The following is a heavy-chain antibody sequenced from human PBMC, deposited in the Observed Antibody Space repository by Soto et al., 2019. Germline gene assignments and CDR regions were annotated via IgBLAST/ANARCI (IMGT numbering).Heavy chain of an antibody. CDR1: GFTFSTYG. Sequence: PGGSLRLSCAASGFTFSTYGMHWVRQAPGKGLEWVAVISYDGSKKYYADSVKGRFTISRDNSKNTLYLQMNSLRAEDTAVYYCAREGCYGSGSYYLSRQIYGMDVWGQGTTVTVSS. D-gene: IGHD3-10*01. CDR3: AREGCYGSGSYYLSRQIYGMDV. CDR2: ISYDGSKK. V-gene: IGHV3-30*03. J-gene: IGHJ6*02.